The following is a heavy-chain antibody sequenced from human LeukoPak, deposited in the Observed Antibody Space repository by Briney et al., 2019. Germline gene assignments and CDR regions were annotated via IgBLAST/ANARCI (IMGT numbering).Heavy chain of an antibody. CDR1: EFTVSSTY. D-gene: IGHD1-20*01. V-gene: IGHV3-53*01. CDR3: ARGKPVTGTPDYYSYGMDV. Sequence: PGGSLRFSCAVSEFTVSSTYMSWDRQAPGKGLEWVSLMYSFGNTYYADSVKGRFTISRDNSKNTLYLQMNSLRAEDTALYYCARGKPVTGTPDYYSYGMDVWGQGTMVTVSS. CDR2: MYSFGNT. J-gene: IGHJ6*02.